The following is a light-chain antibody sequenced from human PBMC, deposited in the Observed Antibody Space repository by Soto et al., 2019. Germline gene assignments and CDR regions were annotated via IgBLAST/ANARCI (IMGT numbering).Light chain of an antibody. Sequence: EIVMTQSPDTLYVSPVEGATLSCMASQSVRTKLAWYQQKAGQAPRLLIYGASTRATGIPDRFSGSGSGTEFTLTISSLQSEDFAVFYCQQYNSWPPITFGHGTRLEIK. CDR1: QSVRTK. J-gene: IGKJ5*01. CDR2: GAS. CDR3: QQYNSWPPIT. V-gene: IGKV3-15*01.